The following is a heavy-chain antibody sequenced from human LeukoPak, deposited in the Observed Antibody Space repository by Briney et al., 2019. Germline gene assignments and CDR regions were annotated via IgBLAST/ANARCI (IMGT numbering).Heavy chain of an antibody. CDR1: GYTFTSYA. J-gene: IGHJ4*02. Sequence: ASVKVSCKASGYTFTSYAMHWVRQAPGQRLEWMGWINAGNGNTKYSQKFQARVTITRDTSASTAYMELRSLRSEDTAVYYCARDPIGSRWPYYFDYWGQGILVTVPS. CDR2: INAGNGNT. D-gene: IGHD6-13*01. V-gene: IGHV1-3*01. CDR3: ARDPIGSRWPYYFDY.